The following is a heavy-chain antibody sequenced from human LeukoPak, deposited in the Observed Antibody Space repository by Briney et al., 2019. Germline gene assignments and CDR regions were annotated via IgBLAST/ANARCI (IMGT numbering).Heavy chain of an antibody. D-gene: IGHD2-8*01. V-gene: IGHV3-7*01. Sequence: GGSLRLSCAASEFIFSSYWMGWVRQAPGKGLEWVANIKQDESEKYYVDSVKGRFTISRDNAKNSLYLRMNSLRADDTAIYYCARLTWICSNGVCYSGFDYWGQGTLVTVSS. J-gene: IGHJ4*02. CDR3: ARLTWICSNGVCYSGFDY. CDR2: IKQDESEK. CDR1: EFIFSSYW.